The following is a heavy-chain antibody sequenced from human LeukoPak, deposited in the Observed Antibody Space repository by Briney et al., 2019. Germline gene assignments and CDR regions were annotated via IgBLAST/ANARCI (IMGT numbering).Heavy chain of an antibody. Sequence: ASVKVSCKVSGYTLTELSMHWVRQAPGKGLEWMGIIYPGDSDTRYSPSFQGQVTISADKSISTAYLQWSSLKASDTAMYYCARRGYCSSTACSVAAFDIWGQGTMVTVSS. D-gene: IGHD2-2*01. CDR3: ARRGYCSSTACSVAAFDI. CDR1: GYTLTELS. CDR2: IYPGDSDT. V-gene: IGHV5-51*01. J-gene: IGHJ3*02.